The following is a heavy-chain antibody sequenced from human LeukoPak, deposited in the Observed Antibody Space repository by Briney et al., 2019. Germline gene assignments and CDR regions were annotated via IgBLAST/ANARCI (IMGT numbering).Heavy chain of an antibody. CDR2: IGAYNGNT. Sequence: GASVKVSCKASGGTFSSYAISWVRQAPGQGLEWMGWIGAYNGNTNYAQKLQGRVTMTTDTSTSTAYMELRSLRSDDTAVYYCARTGYSYGYVNAEYFQHWGQGTLVTVSS. V-gene: IGHV1-18*01. J-gene: IGHJ1*01. D-gene: IGHD5-18*01. CDR1: GGTFSSYA. CDR3: ARTGYSYGYVNAEYFQH.